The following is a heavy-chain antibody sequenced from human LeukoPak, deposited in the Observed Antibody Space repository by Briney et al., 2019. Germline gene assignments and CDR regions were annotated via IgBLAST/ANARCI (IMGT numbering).Heavy chain of an antibody. Sequence: SETLSLTCTVSGGSISSYYWSWIRQPPGKGLEWIGYIYYSGSTYYNPSLKSRVTISVDTSKNQFSLKLSSVTAADTAVYYCARAGYDSSGYFPIVLEYWGQGTLVTVSS. CDR2: IYYSGST. V-gene: IGHV4-59*08. J-gene: IGHJ4*02. D-gene: IGHD3-22*01. CDR1: GGSISSYY. CDR3: ARAGYDSSGYFPIVLEY.